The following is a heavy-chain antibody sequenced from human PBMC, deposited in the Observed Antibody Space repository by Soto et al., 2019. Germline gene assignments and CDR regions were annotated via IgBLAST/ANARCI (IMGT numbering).Heavy chain of an antibody. D-gene: IGHD3-22*01. CDR2: IWYDGSNK. J-gene: IGHJ4*02. CDR3: ARSPRGVVVITYHDY. V-gene: IGHV3-33*01. CDR1: GFTFSSYG. Sequence: PGGSLRLSCAASGFTFSSYGMHWVRQAPGKGLEWVAVIWYDGSNKYYADSVKGRFTISRDNSKNTLYLQMNSLRAEDTAVYYCARSPRGVVVITYHDYWGQGTLVTVSS.